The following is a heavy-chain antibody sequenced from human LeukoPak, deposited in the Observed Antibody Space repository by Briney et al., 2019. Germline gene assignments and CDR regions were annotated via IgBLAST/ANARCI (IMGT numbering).Heavy chain of an antibody. CDR1: GFTFSSYG. D-gene: IGHD6-13*01. CDR2: ISGSGGST. J-gene: IGHJ4*02. V-gene: IGHV3-23*01. CDR3: ARASSSWYYFDY. Sequence: GGSLRLSCAASGFTFSSYGMSWVRQAPGKGLEWVSAISGSGGSTYYADSVKGRFTISRDNAKTSLYLQMNSLRAEDTAVYYCARASSSWYYFDYWGQGTLVTVSS.